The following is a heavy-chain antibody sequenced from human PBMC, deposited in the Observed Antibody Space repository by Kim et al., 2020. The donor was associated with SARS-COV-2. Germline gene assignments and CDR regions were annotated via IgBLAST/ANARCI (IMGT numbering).Heavy chain of an antibody. J-gene: IGHJ5*02. CDR3: AREGDSYGSGSYL. D-gene: IGHD3-10*01. CDR2: ISYDGSNK. Sequence: GGSLRLSCAASGFTFSSYAMHWVRQAPGKGLEWVAVISYDGSNKYYADSVKGRFTISRDNSKNTLYLQMNSLRAEDTAVYYCAREGDSYGSGSYLWGQGTLVTVSS. V-gene: IGHV3-30-3*01. CDR1: GFTFSSYA.